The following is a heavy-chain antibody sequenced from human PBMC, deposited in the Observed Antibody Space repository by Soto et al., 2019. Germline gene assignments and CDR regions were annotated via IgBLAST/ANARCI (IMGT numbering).Heavy chain of an antibody. V-gene: IGHV5-10-1*01. CDR2: IDPSDSYT. CDR3: ARPLTRDYYYGMDV. CDR1: GYTFTSYW. Sequence: GESLKISCKASGYTFTSYWIGWVRQMPGKGLEWMGRIDPSDSYTNYSPSSQGHVNISADKSISTAYLQWSSLKASDTAMYYCARPLTRDYYYGMDVWGQGTTVTV. J-gene: IGHJ6*02.